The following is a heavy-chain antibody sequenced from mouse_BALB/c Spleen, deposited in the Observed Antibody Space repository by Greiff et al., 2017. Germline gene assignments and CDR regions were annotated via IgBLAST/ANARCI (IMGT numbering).Heavy chain of an antibody. Sequence: EVKLMESGPGLVKPSQSLSLTCTVTGYSITSDYAWNWIRQFPGNKLEWMGYISYSGSTSYNPSLKSRISITRDTSKNQFFLQLNSVTTEDTATYYCARTYGSSWFAYWGQGTLVTVSA. CDR2: ISYSGST. CDR3: ARTYGSSWFAY. J-gene: IGHJ3*01. V-gene: IGHV3-2*02. CDR1: GYSITSDYA. D-gene: IGHD1-1*01.